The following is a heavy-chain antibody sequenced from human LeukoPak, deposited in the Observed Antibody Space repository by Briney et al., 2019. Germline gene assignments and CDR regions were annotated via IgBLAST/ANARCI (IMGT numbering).Heavy chain of an antibody. D-gene: IGHD2-2*01. V-gene: IGHV1-8*01. CDR1: GYTFTSYD. CDR3: ARAYCSSPSCYLHNWFDP. CDR2: MNPNSGNT. Sequence: ASVKVSCKASGYTFTSYDINWVRQATGQGLEWMGWMNPNSGNTSYAQKFQGRVTMTRNTSISTAYMELSSLRSEDTAVYYCARAYCSSPSCYLHNWFDPWGQGTLVTVSS. J-gene: IGHJ5*02.